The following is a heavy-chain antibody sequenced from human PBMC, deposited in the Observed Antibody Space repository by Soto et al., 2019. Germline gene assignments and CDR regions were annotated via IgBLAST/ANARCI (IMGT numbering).Heavy chain of an antibody. D-gene: IGHD3-16*01. CDR3: AKGMGPFYYYAMDV. J-gene: IGHJ6*02. CDR1: GFTFNTYA. Sequence: QVQLVESGGGVVLPGRSLRLSCAASGFTFNTYAIHWVRQAPGKGLEWVAIISYDGSDKYYADSVKGRFTISRDTSKNTLYIQMNSLRGEDTAVYYCAKGMGPFYYYAMDVCCRGTTVTVS. CDR2: ISYDGSDK. V-gene: IGHV3-30*18.